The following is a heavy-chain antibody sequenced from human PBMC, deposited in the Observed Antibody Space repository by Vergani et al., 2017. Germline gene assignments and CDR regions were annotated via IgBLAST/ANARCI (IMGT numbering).Heavy chain of an antibody. CDR3: AEHSEGVVPAALDY. CDR2: ISGSGGST. V-gene: IGHV3-23*01. CDR1: GFTFSSYA. D-gene: IGHD2-2*01. J-gene: IGHJ4*02. Sequence: EVQLLESGGGLVQPGGSLRLSCAASGFTFSSYAMSWVRQAPGKGLEWVSAISGSGGSTYYADSVKGRFTISRDNSKNTLDLQMNSLRAEDTAVYYCAEHSEGVVPAALDYWGQGTLVTVSS.